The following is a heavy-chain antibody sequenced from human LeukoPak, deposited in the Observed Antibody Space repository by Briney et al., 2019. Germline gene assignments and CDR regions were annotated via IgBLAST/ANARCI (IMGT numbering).Heavy chain of an antibody. Sequence: SETLSLTCTVSGGSISSSSYYWGWIRQPPGKGLEWIGSIYYSGSTYYNPSLKSRVTMSVDTSKNQFSLKLSSVTAADTAVYYCAIESIQETKIDYWGQGTLVTVSS. CDR3: AIESIQETKIDY. CDR2: IYYSGST. J-gene: IGHJ4*02. CDR1: GGSISSSSYY. D-gene: IGHD1/OR15-1a*01. V-gene: IGHV4-39*07.